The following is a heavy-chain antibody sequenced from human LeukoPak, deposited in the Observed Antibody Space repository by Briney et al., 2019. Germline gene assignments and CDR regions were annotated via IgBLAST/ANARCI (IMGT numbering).Heavy chain of an antibody. CDR3: AREFQAAAVPLAT. Sequence: GSLRLSCAASGFTFSSYWMSWVRQAPGKGLEWVANIKQDGSEKYYVDSVKGRFTISRDNAKNSLYLQMNSLRAEDTAVYYSAREFQAAAVPLATWGQGTRVTVSS. J-gene: IGHJ5*02. V-gene: IGHV3-7*04. CDR2: IKQDGSEK. D-gene: IGHD5-12*01. CDR1: GFTFSSYW.